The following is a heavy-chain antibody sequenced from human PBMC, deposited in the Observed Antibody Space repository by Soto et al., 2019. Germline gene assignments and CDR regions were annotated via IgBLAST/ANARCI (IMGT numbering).Heavy chain of an antibody. J-gene: IGHJ1*01. CDR3: AKGPPLGLQYFQY. CDR2: ISSSGGST. D-gene: IGHD3-16*01. Sequence: GGSLRRSFAASGFTFNTYAMSWVRQAPGKGLEWVSAISSSGGSTYYADSVKGRFTISRDNSKNTLYLQMNSLSDEDTAVYYCAKGPPLGLQYFQYWGEGTLVTVSS. CDR1: GFTFNTYA. V-gene: IGHV3-23*01.